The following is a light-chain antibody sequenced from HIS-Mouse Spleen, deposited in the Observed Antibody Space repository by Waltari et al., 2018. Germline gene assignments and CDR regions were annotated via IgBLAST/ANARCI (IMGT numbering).Light chain of an antibody. CDR1: NIGSKN. J-gene: IGLJ2*01. CDR2: RDS. Sequence: SYELTQPLSVSVALGQTARITCGGNNIGSKNVHWYQQKPGQAPVLVSYRDSNRPSGIPERVSGSNSGNTATLTISRAQAGDEADYYCQVWYSSTAVFGGGTKLTVL. CDR3: QVWYSSTAV. V-gene: IGLV3-9*01.